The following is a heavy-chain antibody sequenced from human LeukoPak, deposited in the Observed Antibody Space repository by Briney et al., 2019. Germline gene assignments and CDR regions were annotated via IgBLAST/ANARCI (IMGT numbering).Heavy chain of an antibody. D-gene: IGHD3/OR15-3a*01. V-gene: IGHV4-39*01. Sequence: SETLSLTCTVSGGSISSSNSYWGWIRQPPGKGLEWIGSIYYSGNTYYNASLKSQVSISIDTSKNRFSLKLTSVTAADTAVYYCARQTGSGLFILPGGQGTLVTVSS. J-gene: IGHJ4*02. CDR2: IYYSGNT. CDR1: GGSISSSNSY. CDR3: ARQTGSGLFILP.